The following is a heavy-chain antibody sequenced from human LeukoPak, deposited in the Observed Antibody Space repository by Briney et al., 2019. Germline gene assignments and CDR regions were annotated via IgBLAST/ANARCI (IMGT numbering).Heavy chain of an antibody. J-gene: IGHJ5*02. CDR3: AQLRGSHLSRSCFDP. Sequence: GESLKISCKDSGYSFPSYWIAWVRQISGKGLEWMGIIYPGDSDTRYSPSFQGQVTISADKSINTAYLQWSSLRASDTAMYYCAQLRGSHLSRSCFDPWGQGTLVTVSS. V-gene: IGHV5-51*01. D-gene: IGHD1-26*01. CDR1: GYSFPSYW. CDR2: IYPGDSDT.